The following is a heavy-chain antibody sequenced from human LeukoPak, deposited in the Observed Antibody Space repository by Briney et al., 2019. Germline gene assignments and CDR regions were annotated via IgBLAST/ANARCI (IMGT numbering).Heavy chain of an antibody. V-gene: IGHV1-46*01. CDR1: GYTFTSYH. CDR3: ARETPDAYNFDY. CDR2: IYSSGDVR. J-gene: IGHJ4*02. Sequence: ASVKVSCKASGYTFTSYHLHCVRQAPGQGLEWMGIIYSSGDVRGHAQNFQGRVTMTRDTSTSTIYLELSSLESEDTAVYYCARETPDAYNFDYWGQGTLVTVSS. D-gene: IGHD1-1*01.